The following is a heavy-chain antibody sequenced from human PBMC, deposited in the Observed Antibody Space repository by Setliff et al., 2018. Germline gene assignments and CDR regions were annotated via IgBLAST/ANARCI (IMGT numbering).Heavy chain of an antibody. CDR1: GDSINTPTYH. J-gene: IGHJ5*02. D-gene: IGHD2-2*01. Sequence: SETLSLTCTVSGDSINTPTYHWGWVRQPPGKGLEWIGLIYYTGITYYNPSLMSRVTISEDMSENQISLKLNPVTAADTAVYYCVRTFNGSPADRWGQGTLVTVS. CDR2: IYYTGIT. CDR3: VRTFNGSPADR. V-gene: IGHV4-39*01.